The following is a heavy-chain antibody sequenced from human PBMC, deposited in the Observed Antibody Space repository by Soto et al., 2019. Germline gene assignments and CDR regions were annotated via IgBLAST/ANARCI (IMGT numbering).Heavy chain of an antibody. V-gene: IGHV1-69*08. CDR1: GGSFTSYI. CDR2: IIPVVGTT. D-gene: IGHD3-10*01. CDR3: ARASMVRGVNLYYYYGMDV. Sequence: SVKVSCKASGGSFTSYIINWVRQAPGQGHEWMGRIIPVVGTTNYAQKFQGRVTITADKSTSTAYMELSSLRSDDTAVYYCARASMVRGVNLYYYYGMDVWGQGTTVTVSS. J-gene: IGHJ6*02.